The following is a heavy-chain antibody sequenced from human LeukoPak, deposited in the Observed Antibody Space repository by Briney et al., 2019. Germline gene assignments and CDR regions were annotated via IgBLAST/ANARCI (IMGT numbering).Heavy chain of an antibody. J-gene: IGHJ2*01. CDR3: AKSMTLQWRGFFDL. Sequence: PGGSLRLSCAASGFTFGSYAMSWVRQAPGKGLEWVSAISASGATTHYADSVKGRFTISRDNSRNTLYLQMNSLRADDTAIYYCAKSMTLQWRGFFDLWGRGTHVTVSS. V-gene: IGHV3-23*01. CDR1: GFTFGSYA. CDR2: ISASGATT. D-gene: IGHD6-19*01.